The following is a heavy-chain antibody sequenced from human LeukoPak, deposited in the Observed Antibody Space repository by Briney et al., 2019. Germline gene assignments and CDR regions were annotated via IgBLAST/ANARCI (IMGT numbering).Heavy chain of an antibody. V-gene: IGHV3-21*01. CDR3: VEVGASDY. Sequence: KTGGSLRLSCAASGFTFSSYSMNWVRQAPGKGLEWVSSISSSSSYIYYADSVEGRFTISRDNAKNSLYLQMNSLRAEDTAVYYCVEVGASDYWGQGTLVTVSS. CDR2: ISSSSSYI. CDR1: GFTFSSYS. D-gene: IGHD1-26*01. J-gene: IGHJ4*02.